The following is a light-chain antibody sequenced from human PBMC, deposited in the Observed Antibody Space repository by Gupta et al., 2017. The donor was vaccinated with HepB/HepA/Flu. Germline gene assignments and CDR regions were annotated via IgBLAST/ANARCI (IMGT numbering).Light chain of an antibody. V-gene: IGLV1-47*01. CDR3: SGCADTVSDHLV. CDR2: RYD. J-gene: IGLJ2*01. CDR1: TSNIANNH. Sequence: QSVFTQPPSASASPGQMVTISCSGSTSNIANNHVYWYQQLPGAAHARPIARYDQRTSAFPDRFAFSSSSAYDSPALTSPRSQDEGEDDYSGCADTVSDHLVFGGGTKLTVL.